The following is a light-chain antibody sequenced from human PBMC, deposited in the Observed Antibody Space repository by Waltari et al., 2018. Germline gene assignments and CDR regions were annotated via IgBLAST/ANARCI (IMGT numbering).Light chain of an antibody. J-gene: IGLJ3*02. V-gene: IGLV1-47*01. CDR1: TSTIGRNY. CDR2: RNN. Sequence: QSVLPQPPSASGTPGQRVTISCSGSTSTIGRNYVYLYQQFPGTAPKLLVYRNNERPSGVPDRISGSKSGTSASLAISGLRSEDEADYYCATWDGSLTAWVFGGGTKVTVL. CDR3: ATWDGSLTAWV.